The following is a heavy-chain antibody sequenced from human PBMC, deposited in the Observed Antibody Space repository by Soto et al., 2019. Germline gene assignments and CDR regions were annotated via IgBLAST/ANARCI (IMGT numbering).Heavy chain of an antibody. CDR2: IIPIFGTA. V-gene: IGHV1-69*01. Sequence: QVQLVQSGAEVKKPGSSVKVSCKASGGTFSSYAISWVRQAPGQGLEWMGGIIPIFGTANYAQKFQGRVTITADESTTTAYMALSSLRSEDTAVYYCARGGPRQYSSSSSFDYWGQGTLVTVSS. CDR1: GGTFSSYA. D-gene: IGHD6-6*01. CDR3: ARGGPRQYSSSSSFDY. J-gene: IGHJ4*02.